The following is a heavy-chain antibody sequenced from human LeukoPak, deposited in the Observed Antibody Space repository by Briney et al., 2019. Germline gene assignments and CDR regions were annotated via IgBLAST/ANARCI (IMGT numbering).Heavy chain of an antibody. D-gene: IGHD3-3*01. V-gene: IGHV1-2*02. Sequence: ASVKVSCKASGYTFTGYYMHWVRQAPGQGLEWMGWINPNSGGTNYAQKFQGRVTMTRDTSISTAYMELSRLRSDDTAVYYCARAYDSSGYYYMDVWGKGTTVTVSS. CDR1: GYTFTGYY. CDR3: ARAYDSSGYYYMDV. J-gene: IGHJ6*03. CDR2: INPNSGGT.